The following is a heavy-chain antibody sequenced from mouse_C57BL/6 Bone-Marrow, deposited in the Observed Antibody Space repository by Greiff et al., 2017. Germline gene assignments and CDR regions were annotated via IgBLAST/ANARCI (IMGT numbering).Heavy chain of an antibody. J-gene: IGHJ3*01. CDR2: INYDGSST. D-gene: IGHD1-1*01. Sequence: EVKLMESEGGLVQPGSSMKLSCTASGFTFSDYYMAWVRQVPEKGLEWVANINYDGSSTYYLDSLKSRFIISRDNAKNILYLQMSSLKSEDTATYYCARADYYGSSWFAYWGQGTLVTVSA. CDR1: GFTFSDYY. CDR3: ARADYYGSSWFAY. V-gene: IGHV5-16*01.